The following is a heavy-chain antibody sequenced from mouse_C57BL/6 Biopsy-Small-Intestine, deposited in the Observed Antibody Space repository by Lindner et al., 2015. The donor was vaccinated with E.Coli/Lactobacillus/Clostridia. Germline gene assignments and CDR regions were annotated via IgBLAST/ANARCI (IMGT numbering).Heavy chain of an antibody. J-gene: IGHJ3*01. CDR3: ARRGELAWFAF. CDR2: SDPYNGAT. V-gene: IGHV1S135*01. CDR1: GYSFTGYS. Sequence: VQLQESGPELVKPGASVKMSCRASGYSFTGYSIHWMKQSHGKSLEWIGYSDPYNGATTYNQKFKGKATLTVDKSSSTAYMQLNSLTSEDSAVYYCARRGELAWFAFWGQGTLVTVSA.